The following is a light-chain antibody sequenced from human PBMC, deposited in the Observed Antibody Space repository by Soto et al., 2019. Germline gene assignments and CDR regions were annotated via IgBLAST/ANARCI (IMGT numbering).Light chain of an antibody. CDR2: GAS. J-gene: IGKJ1*01. V-gene: IGKV3-20*01. CDR3: HQYGSSPQT. CDR1: QSISSSS. Sequence: EIVLTQSPGTLSLSPGERATLSCRASQSISSSSLAWYQQKPGQAPRLLIYGASSRATGIPDRFSGSGSGTDFTLTISRLEPEDFAVYYCHQYGSSPQTFVQGTKVEIK.